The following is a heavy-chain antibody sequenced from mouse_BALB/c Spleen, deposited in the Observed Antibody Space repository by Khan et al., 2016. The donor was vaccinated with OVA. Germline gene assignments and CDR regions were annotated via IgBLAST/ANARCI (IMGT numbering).Heavy chain of an antibody. CDR1: GYTFTSFW. V-gene: IGHV1S127*01. J-gene: IGHJ3*01. D-gene: IGHD2-14*01. Sequence: VQLQESGPELVRPGASVKMSCKASGYTFTSFWIHWVKQRPGQGLEWIGMIDPSKSETRLNQKIKDKATLNVDKSSNTAYMQLSRLTSEDSAVYYWARGGYCRPFAYGGQGTLVTVSA. CDR3: ARGGYCRPFAY. CDR2: IDPSKSET.